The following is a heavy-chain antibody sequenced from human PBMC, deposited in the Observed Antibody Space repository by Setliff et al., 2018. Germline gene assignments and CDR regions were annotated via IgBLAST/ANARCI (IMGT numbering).Heavy chain of an antibody. J-gene: IGHJ3*02. CDR1: GFTFSYYD. CDR2: IWFDGSYD. CDR3: AKGDGYYDFWSGYHDAFDI. Sequence: PGGSLRLSCTAFGFTFSYYDMNWVRQAPGKGLEWLAAIWFDGSYDDYADSVKGRFTISRDNSKNTLYLQMNSLRAEDTAVYYCAKGDGYYDFWSGYHDAFDIWGQGTMVTVSS. V-gene: IGHV3-33*06. D-gene: IGHD3-3*01.